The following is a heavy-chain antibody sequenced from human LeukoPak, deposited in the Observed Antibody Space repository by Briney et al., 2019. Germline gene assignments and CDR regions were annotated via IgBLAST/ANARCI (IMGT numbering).Heavy chain of an antibody. J-gene: IGHJ6*02. V-gene: IGHV3-74*01. CDR2: INSDGSST. D-gene: IGHD1-14*01. Sequence: GGSLRLSCAASGFTFSSYWMHWVRQAPGKGLVWVSRINSDGSSTSYADSVKGRFTISRDNAKNTLCLQMNSLRAEDTAVYCCATGQGHGMDVWGQGTTVTVSS. CDR1: GFTFSSYW. CDR3: ATGQGHGMDV.